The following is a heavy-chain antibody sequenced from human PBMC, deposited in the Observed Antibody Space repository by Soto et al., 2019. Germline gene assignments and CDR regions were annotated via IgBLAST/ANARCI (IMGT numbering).Heavy chain of an antibody. CDR3: AKSGDSAGWGIDF. D-gene: IGHD6-19*01. J-gene: IGHJ4*02. V-gene: IGHV3-48*02. CDR2: INGGSDSI. CDR1: GFMFDSFA. Sequence: EVQRVESGGGLVQPGGSLRLYCVGSGFMFDSFAMNWVRQAPGKGLEWVAYINGGSDSIYYAESVKGRFTISRDNARNSLSLQMNILSDEDTAVYYCAKSGDSAGWGIDFWGQGTLVTVSS.